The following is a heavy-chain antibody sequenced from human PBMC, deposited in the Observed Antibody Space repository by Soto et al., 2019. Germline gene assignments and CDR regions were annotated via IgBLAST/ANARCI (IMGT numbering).Heavy chain of an antibody. CDR3: ARDNILGILYGGMDV. Sequence: SETLSLTCTVSGGSISSGDYYWSWIRPPPGKGLEWIGYIYYSGSTYYNPSLKSRVTISVDTSKNQFSLKLSSVTAADTAVYYCARDNILGILYGGMDVWGQGTTVTVSS. D-gene: IGHD3-3*01. V-gene: IGHV4-30-4*01. CDR1: GGSISSGDYY. J-gene: IGHJ6*02. CDR2: IYYSGST.